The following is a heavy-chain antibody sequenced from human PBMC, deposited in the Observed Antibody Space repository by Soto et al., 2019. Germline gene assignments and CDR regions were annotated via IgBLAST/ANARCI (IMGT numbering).Heavy chain of an antibody. Sequence: ETLPHSWAVYGGNFSDYCWSWIRQPPGKGLEWIGEINHSGSTNYNPSLKSRVTISVDTSKNQFSLKLSSVTAADTAVYYCARVGATDWFDPWGQGTLVTSPQ. V-gene: IGHV4-34*01. CDR3: ARVGATDWFDP. D-gene: IGHD1-26*01. CDR2: INHSGST. J-gene: IGHJ5*02. CDR1: GGNFSDYC.